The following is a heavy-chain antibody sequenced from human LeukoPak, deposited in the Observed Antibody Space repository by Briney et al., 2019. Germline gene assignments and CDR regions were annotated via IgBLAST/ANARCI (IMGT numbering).Heavy chain of an antibody. CDR3: ARDRGQRAYGSGSLWTNYYYYYYMDV. CDR1: GGSFSGYY. J-gene: IGHJ6*03. V-gene: IGHV4-34*01. CDR2: INHSGST. Sequence: SETLSLTCAVYGGSFSGYYWSWIRQPPGKGLEWIGEINHSGSTNYNPSLKSRVTISVDTSKNQFSLKLSSVTAADTAVYYCARDRGQRAYGSGSLWTNYYYYYYMDVWGKGTTVTVSS. D-gene: IGHD3-10*01.